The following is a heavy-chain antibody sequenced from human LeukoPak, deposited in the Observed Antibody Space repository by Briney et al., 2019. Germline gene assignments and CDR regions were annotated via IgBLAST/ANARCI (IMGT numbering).Heavy chain of an antibody. Sequence: GESLKISCKGPGYRFTSYWIGWVRQMPGKGLEWMGIIFPGDSDTKYSPSFQGQVTISADKSISTAYLHWDSLKASDTAIYYCARHTNDYGGNGDYWGQGTLVTVSS. CDR1: GYRFTSYW. CDR2: IFPGDSDT. D-gene: IGHD4-23*01. CDR3: ARHTNDYGGNGDY. V-gene: IGHV5-51*01. J-gene: IGHJ4*02.